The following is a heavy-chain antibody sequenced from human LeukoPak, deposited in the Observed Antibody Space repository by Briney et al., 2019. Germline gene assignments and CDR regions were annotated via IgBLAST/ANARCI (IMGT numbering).Heavy chain of an antibody. D-gene: IGHD1-26*01. CDR1: GFTVSSNY. V-gene: IGHV3-53*01. CDR2: IYSGGST. CDR3: ASGGSYPYYFDY. Sequence: GGSLRLSCAASGFTVSSNYMSWVRQAPGKGLEWVSVIYSGGSTYYADSVKGRFTISRGNSKNTLYLQMNSLRAEDTAVYYCASGGSYPYYFDYWGQGTLDTVSS. J-gene: IGHJ4*02.